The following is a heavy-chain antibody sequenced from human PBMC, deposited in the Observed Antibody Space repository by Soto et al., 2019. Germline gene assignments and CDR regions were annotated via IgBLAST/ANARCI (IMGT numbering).Heavy chain of an antibody. CDR3: AAAPRY. Sequence: SETLSLTCTGSGGSISRYYWSWIRQPPGKGLEWIGYIYDSGSTNYNPSLKSRVTISVDTSKNQFSLRLTSVTAADTAVYYCAAAPRYWGQGTLVTVSS. D-gene: IGHD2-15*01. V-gene: IGHV4-59*01. J-gene: IGHJ4*02. CDR1: GGSISRYY. CDR2: IYDSGST.